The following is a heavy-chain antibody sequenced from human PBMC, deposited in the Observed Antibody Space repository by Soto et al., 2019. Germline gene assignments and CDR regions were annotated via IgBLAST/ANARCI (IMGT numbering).Heavy chain of an antibody. CDR2: INPNSGDT. V-gene: IGHV1-2*04. Sequence: QVQLVQSGAEVKKPGASVKVSCKASGYTFTGYYIHWVRQAPGQGLEWMGWINPNSGDTHYARKFQGWITMARDTSITSAFSELSRLKSDDTAIYYCARGALTDFWSGYSTWFDPWGQGTLVTVSS. J-gene: IGHJ5*02. CDR1: GYTFTGYY. D-gene: IGHD3-3*01. CDR3: ARGALTDFWSGYSTWFDP.